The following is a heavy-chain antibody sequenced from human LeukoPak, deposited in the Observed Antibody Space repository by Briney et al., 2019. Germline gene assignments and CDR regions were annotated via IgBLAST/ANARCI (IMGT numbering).Heavy chain of an antibody. CDR2: IYYSGST. J-gene: IGHJ6*01. Sequence: PSETLSLTCTVSGVSISSYSRSWIRQPPGKGLEWIGDIYYSGSTTYNPSPKSRVTISADTSQNHFSLKLSSLPPADTAVYYCGPRTATVTSSSYCYDYGMAGWRQG. CDR3: GPRTATVTSSSYCYDYGMAG. D-gene: IGHD4-17*01. CDR1: GVSISSYS. V-gene: IGHV4-59*08.